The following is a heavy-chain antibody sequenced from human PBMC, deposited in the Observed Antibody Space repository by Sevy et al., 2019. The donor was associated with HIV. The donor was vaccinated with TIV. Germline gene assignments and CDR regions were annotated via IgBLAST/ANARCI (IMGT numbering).Heavy chain of an antibody. Sequence: GRSLRLSCAASGFTFSSYAMHWVRQAPGKGLEWVAVISYDGSNKYYADSVKGRFTIPRDNSKNTLYLQMNSLRAEDTAVYYCARDLSGAAAGTYFDYWGQGTLVTVSS. D-gene: IGHD6-13*01. CDR1: GFTFSSYA. CDR3: ARDLSGAAAGTYFDY. CDR2: ISYDGSNK. J-gene: IGHJ4*02. V-gene: IGHV3-30-3*01.